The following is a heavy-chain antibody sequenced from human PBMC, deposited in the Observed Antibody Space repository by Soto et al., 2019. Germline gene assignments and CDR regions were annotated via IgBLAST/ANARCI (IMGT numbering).Heavy chain of an antibody. CDR1: GYTFTSYA. Sequence: ASVKVSCKASGYTFTSYAIYWVRQAPGQRLEWMGWMNADNGDTKYSQKFQGRVTITRDTSASTAYMELSSLTSEDTAVYYCARAASHPDYSGQGTLVTVSS. J-gene: IGHJ4*02. CDR2: MNADNGDT. CDR3: ARAASHPDY. V-gene: IGHV1-3*01.